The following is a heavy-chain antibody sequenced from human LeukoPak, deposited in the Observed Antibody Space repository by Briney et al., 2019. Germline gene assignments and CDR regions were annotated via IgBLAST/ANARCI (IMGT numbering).Heavy chain of an antibody. CDR3: ARIGYCSSTSCYPNDY. Sequence: GGSLGLSCAASGFTFSSYSMNWVRQAPGKGLEWVSSISSSSSYIYYADSVKGRFTISRDNAKNSLYLQMNSLRAEDTAVYYCARIGYCSSTSCYPNDYWGQGTLVTVSS. J-gene: IGHJ4*02. CDR1: GFTFSSYS. D-gene: IGHD2-2*01. V-gene: IGHV3-21*01. CDR2: ISSSSSYI.